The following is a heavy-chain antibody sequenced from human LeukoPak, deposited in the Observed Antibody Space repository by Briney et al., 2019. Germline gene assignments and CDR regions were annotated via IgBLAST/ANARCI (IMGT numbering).Heavy chain of an antibody. D-gene: IGHD6-6*01. J-gene: IGHJ5*02. CDR1: GYTFTGYY. V-gene: IGHV1-2*02. CDR2: INPNSGGT. CDR3: ARGAARVSRTVNWFDP. Sequence: ASVKVSCKASGYTFTGYYMHWVRQAPGQGLEWMGWINPNSGGTNYAQKFQGRVTMTRDTSISTAYMELSRLRSDDTAVYYCARGAARVSRTVNWFDPWGQGTLVTVSS.